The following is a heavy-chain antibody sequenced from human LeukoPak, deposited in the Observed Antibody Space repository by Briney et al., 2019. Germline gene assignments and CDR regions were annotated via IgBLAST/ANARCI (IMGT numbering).Heavy chain of an antibody. CDR2: MNPNSGNT. Sequence: GASVKVFCKASGYTFTSYDINWVRQATGQGLEWMGWMNPNSGNTGYAQKFQGRVTMTRNTSISTAYMELSSLRSEDTAVYYCARATYYDFWSGYYAVYYYYGMDVWGQGTTVTVSS. V-gene: IGHV1-8*01. CDR3: ARATYYDFWSGYYAVYYYYGMDV. CDR1: GYTFTSYD. J-gene: IGHJ6*02. D-gene: IGHD3-3*01.